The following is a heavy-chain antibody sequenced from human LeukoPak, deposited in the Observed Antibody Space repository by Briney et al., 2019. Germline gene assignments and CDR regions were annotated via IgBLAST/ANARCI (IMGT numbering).Heavy chain of an antibody. CDR1: RGSLSSGSTY. J-gene: IGHJ4*02. CDR3: ARRQWVESYFKS. V-gene: IGHV4-61*02. D-gene: IGHD6-19*01. Sequence: PLSLPRIASRGSLSSGSTYWSCIRQPARRGRESIGRIYTSGSTNYNPSLKSRVTISVDTSKNQFSLKLCSVTAADTAVYYCARRQWVESYFKSWDQGTLVTVSS. CDR2: IYTSGST.